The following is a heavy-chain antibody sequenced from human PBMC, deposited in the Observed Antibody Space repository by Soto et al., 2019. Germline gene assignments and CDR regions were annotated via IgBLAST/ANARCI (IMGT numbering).Heavy chain of an antibody. CDR1: GDTFNDYY. D-gene: IGHD5-12*01. CDR3: ARESGGATATLDYYYCYMDV. CDR2: INPNGGVT. Sequence: QVQLVQSGAEVKKPGASVTVSCRSSGDTFNDYYIHWVRQAPGQGLEWMGWINPNGGVTKYAQKFQGWVSMTRDTSIRTVYMQLNRLRSDDTAVYYCARESGGATATLDYYYCYMDVWGTGTTVTVSS. J-gene: IGHJ6*03. V-gene: IGHV1-2*04.